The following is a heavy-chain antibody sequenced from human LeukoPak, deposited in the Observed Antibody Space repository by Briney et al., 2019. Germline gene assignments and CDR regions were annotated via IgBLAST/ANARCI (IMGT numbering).Heavy chain of an antibody. CDR2: ISSSSTYI. J-gene: IGHJ3*02. D-gene: IGHD5-18*01. V-gene: IGHV3-21*01. CDR1: GFTFSSYS. CDR3: ATNGYSYGWGAFDI. Sequence: PGGSLRLSCAASGFTFSSYSMNWVRQAPGKGLEWVSSISSSSTYIYYADSVKGRFTISRDNAKNSLYLQMNSLRAEDTAVYYCATNGYSYGWGAFDIWGQGTMVTVSS.